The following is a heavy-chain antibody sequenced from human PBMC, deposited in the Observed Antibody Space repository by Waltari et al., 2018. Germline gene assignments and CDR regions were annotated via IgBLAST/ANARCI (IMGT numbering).Heavy chain of an antibody. J-gene: IGHJ4*02. CDR2: ISWNSGSI. CDR1: GFTFDDYA. V-gene: IGHV3-9*01. D-gene: IGHD3-22*01. Sequence: EVQLVESGGGLVQPGRSLRLSCAASGFTFDDYAMHWVRQAPGKGLEWVSGISWNSGSIGYADSVKGRFTISRDNAKNSLYLQMNSLRAEDTALYYCAKVDSSGYYLGNLDYWGQGTLVTVSS. CDR3: AKVDSSGYYLGNLDY.